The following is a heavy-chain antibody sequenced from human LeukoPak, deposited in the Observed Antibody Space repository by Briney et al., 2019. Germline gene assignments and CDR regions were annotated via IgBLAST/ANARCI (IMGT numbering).Heavy chain of an antibody. J-gene: IGHJ2*01. CDR3: AGHYGDSDWYFDL. D-gene: IGHD4-17*01. V-gene: IGHV4-39*01. CDR1: GGSISSSSYY. Sequence: SETLSLTCTVSGGSISSSSYYWGWIRQPPGKGLEWIGSIYYSGSTYYNPSLKSRVTISVDTSKNQFSLKLSSVTAADTAVYYCAGHYGDSDWYFDLWGRGTLVTVSS. CDR2: IYYSGST.